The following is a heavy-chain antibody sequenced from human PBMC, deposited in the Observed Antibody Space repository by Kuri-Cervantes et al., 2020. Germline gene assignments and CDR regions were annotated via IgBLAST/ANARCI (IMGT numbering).Heavy chain of an antibody. Sequence: ASVKVSCKASGYTFTSYGISWVRQATGQGLEWMGWMNPNSGNTGYAQKFQGRVTMTRNTSISTAYMELSSLRSEDTAVYYCATTSGRRSYNWFDPWGQGTLVTVSS. V-gene: IGHV1-8*02. J-gene: IGHJ5*02. D-gene: IGHD3-10*01. CDR3: ATTSGRRSYNWFDP. CDR1: GYTFTSYG. CDR2: MNPNSGNT.